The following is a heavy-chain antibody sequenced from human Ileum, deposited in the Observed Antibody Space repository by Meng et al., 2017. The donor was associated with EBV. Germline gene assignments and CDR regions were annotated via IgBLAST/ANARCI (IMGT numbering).Heavy chain of an antibody. CDR2: IHHTRGP. V-gene: IGHV4-4*02. CDR1: GAAISNEHW. J-gene: IGHJ4*02. Sequence: VQLQESGQGLVGPSGTLSLTCSVSGAAISNEHWWSWVRQSPGKGLGWIGEIHHTRGPNYNPSLTSRVIISVDKSNNHFSLRLSAVTAADTAVHYCASNGAFSLDHWGQGTLVTVSS. CDR3: ASNGAFSLDH. D-gene: IGHD2-8*01.